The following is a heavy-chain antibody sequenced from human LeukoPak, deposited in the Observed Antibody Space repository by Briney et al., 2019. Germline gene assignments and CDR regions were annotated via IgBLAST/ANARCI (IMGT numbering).Heavy chain of an antibody. CDR1: GGSISSYY. D-gene: IGHD6-13*01. V-gene: IGHV4-59*01. CDR2: IYYSGST. J-gene: IGHJ4*02. Sequence: SETLSLTCTVSGGSISSYYWSWIRQPPGKGLEWIGYIYYSGSTNYSPSLKSRVTISVDTSKNQFSLKLSSVTAADTAVYYCASLAAAGGLGVDYWGQGTLVTVSS. CDR3: ASLAAAGGLGVDY.